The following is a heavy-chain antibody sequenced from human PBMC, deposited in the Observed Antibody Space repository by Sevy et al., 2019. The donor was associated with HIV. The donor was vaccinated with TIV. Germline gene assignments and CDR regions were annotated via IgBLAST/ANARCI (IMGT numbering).Heavy chain of an antibody. J-gene: IGHJ1*01. V-gene: IGHV3-11*01. CDR2: ISSSGSTI. D-gene: IGHD1-26*01. CDR1: GFTFSDYY. CDR3: ARDGTSVSGSYSGAEYFQH. Sequence: GGSLRLSCAASGFTFSDYYMSWIRQAPGKGLEWVSYISSSGSTIYYADSVKGRFTISRDNAKNSLYLQMNSLRAEDTAVYYWARDGTSVSGSYSGAEYFQHWGQGTLVTVSS.